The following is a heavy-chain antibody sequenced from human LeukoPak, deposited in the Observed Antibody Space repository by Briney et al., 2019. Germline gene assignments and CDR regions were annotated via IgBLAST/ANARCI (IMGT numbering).Heavy chain of an antibody. Sequence: GESLKISCKGSGYTFTNYWIGWVRQMPGKGLEFMGIIYPGDSDTRYSPSFQGQVTISADESINTAFLQWSSLRASDTAMYYCARHRPGYSGGPYYFDYWGQGTLVTVSS. CDR1: GYTFTNYW. D-gene: IGHD6-19*01. CDR2: IYPGDSDT. CDR3: ARHRPGYSGGPYYFDY. V-gene: IGHV5-51*01. J-gene: IGHJ4*02.